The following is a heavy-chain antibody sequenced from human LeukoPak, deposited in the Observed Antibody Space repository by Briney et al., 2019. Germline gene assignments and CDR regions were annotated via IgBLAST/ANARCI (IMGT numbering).Heavy chain of an antibody. CDR1: GGSISGYH. CDR3: ARVPRSYYYYYYMDV. V-gene: IGHV4-59*01. J-gene: IGHJ6*03. Sequence: PSETLSLTCNVSGGSISGYHWSWIRQPPGKGLEWLGYIYYSGSSNYNPSLKSRVTMSADTSMNQFSLKLSSVTAADTAVYYCARVPRSYYYYYYMDVWGKGTTVTVSS. CDR2: IYYSGSS.